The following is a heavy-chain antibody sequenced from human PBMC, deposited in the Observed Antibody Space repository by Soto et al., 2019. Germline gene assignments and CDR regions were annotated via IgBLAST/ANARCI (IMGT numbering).Heavy chain of an antibody. CDR2: ISGSGGST. Sequence: PGGSLRLSCAASGFTFSSYAMSWVRQAPGKGLEWVSAISGSGGSTYYADSVKGRFTISRDNSKNTLYLQMNSLRAEDTAVYYCAKAYDILTGSDNPFDYWGQGTLVTVSS. CDR3: AKAYDILTGSDNPFDY. V-gene: IGHV3-23*01. CDR1: GFTFSSYA. J-gene: IGHJ4*02. D-gene: IGHD3-9*01.